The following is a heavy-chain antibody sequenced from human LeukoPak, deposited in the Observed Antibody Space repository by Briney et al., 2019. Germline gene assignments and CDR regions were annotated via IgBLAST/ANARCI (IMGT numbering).Heavy chain of an antibody. Sequence: SETLSLTCTVSGVSISSSSYYWGWIRQPPGKGLEWIGSIYYSGSTYYNPSLKSRVTISVDTSKNQFSLKLSSVTAADTAVYYCARHLKGAYNWNLHAFDIWGQGTMVTVSS. V-gene: IGHV4-39*01. CDR3: ARHLKGAYNWNLHAFDI. J-gene: IGHJ3*02. D-gene: IGHD1-7*01. CDR2: IYYSGST. CDR1: GVSISSSSYY.